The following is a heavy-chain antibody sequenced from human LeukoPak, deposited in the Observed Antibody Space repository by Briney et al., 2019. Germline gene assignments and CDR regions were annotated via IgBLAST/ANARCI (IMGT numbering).Heavy chain of an antibody. CDR3: ARRDSDFWSGYPADY. CDR2: IYPGDSDT. J-gene: IGHJ4*02. CDR1: GYSFTSYW. V-gene: IGHV5-51*01. D-gene: IGHD3-3*01. Sequence: KLGDSLKISCKCSGYSFTSYWLGWVRPMPGKGLEWKGIIYPGDSDTRYSTSFQGQVTISADKSISTAYLQWSSLKASDTAMYYCARRDSDFWSGYPADYWGQGTLVTVSS.